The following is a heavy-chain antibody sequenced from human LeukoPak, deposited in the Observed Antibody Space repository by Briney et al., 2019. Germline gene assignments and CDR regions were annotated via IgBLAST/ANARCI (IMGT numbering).Heavy chain of an antibody. D-gene: IGHD3-22*01. CDR2: ISSSSSYT. CDR1: GFTFSDSY. J-gene: IGHJ4*02. CDR3: ARHYYDSSGYRYYFDY. V-gene: IGHV3-11*03. Sequence: GGSLRLSCAASGFTFSDSYMSWIHQAPGKGLEWISYISSSSSYTNYADSVKGRFTNSRDNAKNSLYLQMNSLRAEDTAVYYCARHYYDSSGYRYYFDYWGQGTLVTVSS.